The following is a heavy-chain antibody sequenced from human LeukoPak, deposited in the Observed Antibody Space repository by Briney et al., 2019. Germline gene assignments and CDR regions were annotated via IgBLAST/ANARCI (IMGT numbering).Heavy chain of an antibody. CDR1: GYTLSSYG. D-gene: IGHD4-23*01. CDR2: ISAYNGNT. V-gene: IGHV1-18*01. Sequence: ASVKVSCKASGYTLSSYGISWVRQAPGQGLEWMGWISAYNGNTNYAQKLQGRVTMTTDKSTSTAYMELSSLRSEDTAVYYCAREHDYGGDYFDYWGQGTLVTVSS. J-gene: IGHJ4*02. CDR3: AREHDYGGDYFDY.